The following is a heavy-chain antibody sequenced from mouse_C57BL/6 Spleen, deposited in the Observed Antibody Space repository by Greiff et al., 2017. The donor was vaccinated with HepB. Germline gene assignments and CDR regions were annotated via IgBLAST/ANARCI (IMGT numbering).Heavy chain of an antibody. CDR1: GYTFTDYY. V-gene: IGHV1-19*01. Sequence: VQLQQSGPVLVKPGASVKMSCKASGYTFTDYYVNWVKQSHGKSLEWIGVINPYNGGTSYNQKFKGKATLTVDKSSSTAYMELNSLTSEDSAVYYCARRDYGSSSWYFDVWGTGTTVTVSS. J-gene: IGHJ1*03. CDR3: ARRDYGSSSWYFDV. D-gene: IGHD1-1*01. CDR2: INPYNGGT.